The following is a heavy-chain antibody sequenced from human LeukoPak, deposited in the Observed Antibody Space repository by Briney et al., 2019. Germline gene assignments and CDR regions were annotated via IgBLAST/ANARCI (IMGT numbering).Heavy chain of an antibody. D-gene: IGHD6-13*01. CDR2: ISGSDGST. V-gene: IGHV3-23*01. J-gene: IGHJ4*02. CDR1: GFTFSNYGISYA. CDR3: AKVTVHSSSSYSFDY. Sequence: GGSLRLSCAASGFTFSNYGISYAMSWARQAPGKGLEWVSAISGSDGSTYYADSVKGRFTISGDTSKNTLYLQMNSLRAEDTAVYYCAKVTVHSSSSYSFDYWGQGTLVTVSS.